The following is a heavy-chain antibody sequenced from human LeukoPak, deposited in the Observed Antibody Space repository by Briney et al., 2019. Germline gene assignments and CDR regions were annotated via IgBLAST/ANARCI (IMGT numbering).Heavy chain of an antibody. Sequence: PSETLSLTCTVSGGSISSGGYYWSWIRQHPGKGLEWIGYIYYSGSTYYNPSLKSRVTISVDTSKNQFSLKLSSVTAADTAVYYCARDRYTVVSWYFDLWGRGTQVTVSS. CDR2: IYYSGST. V-gene: IGHV4-31*03. D-gene: IGHD4-23*01. CDR1: GGSISSGGYY. J-gene: IGHJ2*01. CDR3: ARDRYTVVSWYFDL.